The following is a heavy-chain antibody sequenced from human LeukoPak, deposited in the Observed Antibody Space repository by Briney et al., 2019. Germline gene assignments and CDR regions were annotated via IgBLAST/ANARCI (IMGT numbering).Heavy chain of an antibody. V-gene: IGHV2-70*11. CDR2: IDWDDDK. CDR3: ARIRLSEAGPGEGFDP. J-gene: IGHJ5*02. Sequence: SGPALVKPTQTLTLTCTFSGFSLSTSGMCVSWIRQPPGKALEWLARIDWDDDKYYSTSLKTRLTISKDTSKNQVVLTMTNMDPVDTATYYCARIRLSEAGPGEGFDPWGQGTLVTVSS. D-gene: IGHD6-19*01. CDR1: GFSLSTSGMC.